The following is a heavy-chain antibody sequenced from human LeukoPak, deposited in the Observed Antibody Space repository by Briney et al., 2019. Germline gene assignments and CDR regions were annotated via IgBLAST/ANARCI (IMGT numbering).Heavy chain of an antibody. CDR1: GVSITSYK. V-gene: IGHV4-4*09. CDR3: ATSYDNKIVPYDC. D-gene: IGHD3-9*01. J-gene: IGHJ4*02. CDR2: ISTSGRT. Sequence: SETLSLTCTVSGVSITSYKWSWLRQSPGKGLEWIGFISTSGRTDYNPSLTSRVSMSVDTSKSQVSLRLSSVTAEDTAVYYCATSYDNKIVPYDCWGQGILVTVSS.